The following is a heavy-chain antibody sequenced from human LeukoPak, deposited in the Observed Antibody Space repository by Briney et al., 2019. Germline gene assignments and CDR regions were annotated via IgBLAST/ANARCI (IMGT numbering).Heavy chain of an antibody. CDR2: IYHSGST. V-gene: IGHV4-4*02. D-gene: IGHD6-19*01. CDR3: ARDRRGVDSSVDDAFDI. J-gene: IGHJ3*02. CDR1: GGSISSSNW. Sequence: SSGTLSLTCAVSGGSISSSNWWSWVRQPPGKGLEWIGEIYHSGSTNYNPSLKSRVTISVDKSKNQFSLKLSSVTAADTAVYYCARDRRGVDSSVDDAFDIWGQGTMVTVSS.